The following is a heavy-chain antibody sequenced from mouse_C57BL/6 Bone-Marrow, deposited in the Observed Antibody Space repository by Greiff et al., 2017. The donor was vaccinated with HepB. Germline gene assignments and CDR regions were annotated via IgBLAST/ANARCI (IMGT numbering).Heavy chain of an antibody. CDR2: IYPGDGDT. J-gene: IGHJ3*01. Sequence: QVQLQQSGPELVKPGASVKISCKASGYAFSSSWMNWVKQRPGKGLEWIGRIYPGDGDTNYNGKFKGKATLTADKSSSTAYMQLSSLTSEDSAVYFCARSGYEYDGGYGYDRCAYWGQGTLVTVSA. V-gene: IGHV1-82*01. CDR1: GYAFSSSW. CDR3: ARSGYEYDGGYGYDRCAY. D-gene: IGHD2-2*01.